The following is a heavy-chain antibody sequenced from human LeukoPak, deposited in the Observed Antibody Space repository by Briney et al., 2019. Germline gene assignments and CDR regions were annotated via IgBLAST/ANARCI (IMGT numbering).Heavy chain of an antibody. CDR3: ARQKGDRVFDY. V-gene: IGHV4-34*01. D-gene: IGHD3-22*01. Sequence: SETLSLTCAVYGGSFSGYYWSWIRQPAGKGLEWSGEINHSGSTNYNPSLKSRVTISVDTSKNQFSLKLSSVTASDTAMYFCARQKGDRVFDYWGQGTLVTVSS. CDR1: GGSFSGYY. J-gene: IGHJ4*02. CDR2: INHSGST.